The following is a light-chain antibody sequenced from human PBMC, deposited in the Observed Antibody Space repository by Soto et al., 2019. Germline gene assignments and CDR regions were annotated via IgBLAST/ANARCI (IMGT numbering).Light chain of an antibody. Sequence: VVTQSPSTLSVPQRDRVNLSCRASQGVGGPLNWYRQQPGQAPRLLIYDAYLRATGVPARFSGSGSGTEFTLTISIQQTDYFTTYYRQHYHSYWTFGQGTKVDIK. CDR2: DAY. V-gene: IGKV3D-15*03. CDR1: QGVGGP. J-gene: IGKJ1*01. CDR3: QHYHSYWT.